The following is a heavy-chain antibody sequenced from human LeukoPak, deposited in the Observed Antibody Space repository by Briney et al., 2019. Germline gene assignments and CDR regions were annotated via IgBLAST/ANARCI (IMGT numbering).Heavy chain of an antibody. CDR1: GGSISTFY. Sequence: SETLSLTCTVSGGSISTFYWSWIRQPPGKGLEWIGYIYYTGSTNYNPSLKSRVTISVDTSKDQFSLKLSSVTAADTAFYYCARRSMYSSSPFDYWGQGTLVTVSS. V-gene: IGHV4-59*08. D-gene: IGHD6-13*01. J-gene: IGHJ4*02. CDR3: ARRSMYSSSPFDY. CDR2: IYYTGST.